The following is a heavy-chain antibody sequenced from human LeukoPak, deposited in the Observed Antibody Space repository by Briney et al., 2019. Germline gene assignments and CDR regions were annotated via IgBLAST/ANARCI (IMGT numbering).Heavy chain of an antibody. CDR2: INPSGGRT. J-gene: IGHJ4*02. CDR1: GCTFISYQ. Sequence: ASVKVSCKASGCTFISYQMRWVRQAPGQGLECMGIINPSGGRTNYAQKFQGRVTMTRDTSTSTVYMELSSLRSEDTAVYYCASDGRVFEYYYDSSDYFTFFDYWGQGTLVTVSS. V-gene: IGHV1-46*01. D-gene: IGHD3-22*01. CDR3: ASDGRVFEYYYDSSDYFTFFDY.